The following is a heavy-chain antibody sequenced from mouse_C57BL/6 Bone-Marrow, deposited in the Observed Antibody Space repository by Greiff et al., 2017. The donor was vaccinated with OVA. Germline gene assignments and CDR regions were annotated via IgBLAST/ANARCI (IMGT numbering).Heavy chain of an antibody. CDR1: GYSITGGYY. CDR3: ARAPHYYGSNYAMDY. CDR2: IRYDGSN. V-gene: IGHV3-6*01. J-gene: IGHJ4*01. Sequence: EVQVVESGPGLVKPSQSLSLSCSVTGYSITGGYYWNWIRQFPGNKLEWMGYIRYDGSNNYNPSLKNQISITRDTSKNQFFLKLKSVSTEDTATSDCARAPHYYGSNYAMDYWGQGTSVTVSS. D-gene: IGHD1-1*01.